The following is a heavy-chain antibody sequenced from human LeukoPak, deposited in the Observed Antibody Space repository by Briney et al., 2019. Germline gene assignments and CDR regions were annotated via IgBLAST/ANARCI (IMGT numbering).Heavy chain of an antibody. J-gene: IGHJ4*02. V-gene: IGHV1-2*06. CDR2: INPNSGGT. Sequence: GASVKVSCKATGYTFTGYYMHWVRQAPGQGLEWMGRINPNSGGTNYAQKFQGRVTMTRDTSISTAYMELSRLRSDDTAVYYCARGITMVRGVIAFDYWGQGTLVTVSS. CDR3: ARGITMVRGVIAFDY. CDR1: GYTFTGYY. D-gene: IGHD3-10*01.